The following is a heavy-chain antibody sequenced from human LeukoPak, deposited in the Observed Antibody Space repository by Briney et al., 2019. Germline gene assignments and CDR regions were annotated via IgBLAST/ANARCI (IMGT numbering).Heavy chain of an antibody. J-gene: IGHJ3*02. Sequence: GGSLRLSCAASGSTFSGYEMNWVRQAPGRGLEWVSSMSSSGDYIYYADSVKGRFTISRDNAKNSLYLQMSSLRVDDTAVYYCARDWSSGRPNDAFEIWGQGTMVTVSS. V-gene: IGHV3-21*01. CDR2: MSSSGDYI. D-gene: IGHD1-26*01. CDR3: ARDWSSGRPNDAFEI. CDR1: GSTFSGYE.